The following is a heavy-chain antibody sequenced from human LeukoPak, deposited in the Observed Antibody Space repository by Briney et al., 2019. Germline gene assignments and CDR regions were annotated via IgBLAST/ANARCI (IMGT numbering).Heavy chain of an antibody. Sequence: PGGSLRLSCAASGFTFSDHYMDWVRQAPGKGLEWVGRIGNKVNSHTTEYSASVKGRFTISRDDSTNSVYLQMNSLKTEDTAVYYCVAMLRGVGYWGQGTLVTVSS. D-gene: IGHD3-10*01. J-gene: IGHJ4*02. CDR2: IGNKVNSHTT. CDR3: VAMLRGVGY. CDR1: GFTFSDHY. V-gene: IGHV3-72*01.